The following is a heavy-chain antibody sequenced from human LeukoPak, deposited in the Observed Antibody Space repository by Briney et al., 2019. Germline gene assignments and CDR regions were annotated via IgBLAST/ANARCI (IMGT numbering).Heavy chain of an antibody. CDR1: GFSFSDYY. CDR3: AKIGVIGNWYYDV. Sequence: GGSLRLSCAVSGFSFSDYYMSWIRQPPGKGLEWVSYISGSSTKTNYADSVKGRFTISRDNAKNSLYLQMDSLRAGDTAIYHCAKIGVIGNWYYDVWGRGTLVTVSS. V-gene: IGHV3-11*03. J-gene: IGHJ2*01. CDR2: ISGSSTKT. D-gene: IGHD3-10*01.